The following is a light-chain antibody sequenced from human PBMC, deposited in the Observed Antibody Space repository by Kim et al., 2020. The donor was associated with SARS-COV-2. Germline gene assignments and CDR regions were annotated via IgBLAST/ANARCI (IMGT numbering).Light chain of an antibody. CDR1: SGHSGYA. CDR3: QTWGTGIHVV. Sequence: VKLTCTRSSGHSGYAIAWHQQQPEKGPRYLMKLNSDGSHSKGDGIPDRFSGSSSGAERYLTISSLQSEDEADYYCQTWGTGIHVVFGGGTQLTVL. J-gene: IGLJ2*01. V-gene: IGLV4-69*01. CDR2: LNSDGSH.